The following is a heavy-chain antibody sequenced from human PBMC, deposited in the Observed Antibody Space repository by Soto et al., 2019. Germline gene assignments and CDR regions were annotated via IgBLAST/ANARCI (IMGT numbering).Heavy chain of an antibody. CDR3: AXGGYCSSTSCPRLYWFDP. D-gene: IGHD2-2*01. V-gene: IGHV3-11*03. CDR2: ISSSSSYT. Sequence: PGGSLRLSCAASGFTFSYYYLSWIRSAPGKGLGWVSSISSSSSYTNYADSVRGRFTISRDNAKNSLYLQLNSLRAGDAAASYCAXGGYCSSTSCPRLYWFDPWGQETLVTVSS. CDR1: GFTFSYYY. J-gene: IGHJ5*02.